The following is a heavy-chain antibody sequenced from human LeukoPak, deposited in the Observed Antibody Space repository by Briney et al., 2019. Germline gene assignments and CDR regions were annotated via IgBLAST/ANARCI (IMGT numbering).Heavy chain of an antibody. D-gene: IGHD3-10*01. CDR3: ARSSPYNSGSYYLDV. CDR1: GGALTTYA. CDR2: IIPVLGVP. J-gene: IGHJ6*02. V-gene: IGHV1-69*04. Sequence: SVKVSCKASGGALTTYAINWVRQAPGQGLEWMGRIIPVLGVPNYAQKFQGRVTITADRSTSIGYMELTSLTSDDTATYYCARSSPYNSGSYYLDVWGQGTTVTVSS.